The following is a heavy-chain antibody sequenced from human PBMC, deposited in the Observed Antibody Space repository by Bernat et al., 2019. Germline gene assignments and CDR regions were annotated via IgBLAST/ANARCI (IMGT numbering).Heavy chain of an antibody. CDR3: VREYYYGSGSYSFYFDY. CDR2: IYYSGST. J-gene: IGHJ4*02. D-gene: IGHD3-10*01. V-gene: IGHV4-31*01. CDR1: GGSISSGDYY. Sequence: QVQLQESGPGLVKPSQTLSLTCTVSGGSISSGDYYWSWIRQHPGKGLEWIGYIYYSGSTYYNPSLKSQVTISVDTTKNQFSLKLRSVTAEEKGVYYCVREYYYGSGSYSFYFDYWGQGTLVTVSS.